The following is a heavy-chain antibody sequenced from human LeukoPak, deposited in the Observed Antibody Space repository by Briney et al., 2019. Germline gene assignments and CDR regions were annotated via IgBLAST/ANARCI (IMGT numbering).Heavy chain of an antibody. CDR1: GVTFSSYW. J-gene: IGHJ4*02. V-gene: IGHV3-74*01. CDR3: VKDLGGNYDY. D-gene: IGHD1-7*01. CDR2: IDYDGSIT. Sequence: GGSLRLSCAASGVTFSSYWIHWVRQVPGKGRVWVSRIDYDGSITNYAESVKGRFTISRDNARNTLYLQMNSLRDDDTAVYYCVKDLGGNYDYWGQGTLVTVSS.